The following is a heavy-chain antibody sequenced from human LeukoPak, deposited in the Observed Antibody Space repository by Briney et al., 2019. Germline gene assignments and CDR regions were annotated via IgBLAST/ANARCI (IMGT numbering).Heavy chain of an antibody. CDR2: LDSDGSST. CDR1: GFTFSSYW. J-gene: IGHJ4*02. V-gene: IGHV3-74*01. Sequence: PGGSLRLSCAASGFTFSSYWMHWVRQAPGKGLVWVSRLDSDGSSTTYADSVKGRCTISRDNAKNTLYLQMNSLRAEDTAVYYCARSRGFDYWGQGTLVTVSS. CDR3: ARSRGFDY.